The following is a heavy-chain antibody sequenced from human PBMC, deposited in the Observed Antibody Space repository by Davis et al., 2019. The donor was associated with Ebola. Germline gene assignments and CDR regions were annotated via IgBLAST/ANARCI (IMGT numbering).Heavy chain of an antibody. J-gene: IGHJ5*02. V-gene: IGHV2-5*02. CDR1: GFSLSTSDEG. CDR3: AHRRSNLGWFDP. CDR2: IYWDNDK. Sequence: SGPTLVKPTQTLTLTCTFSGFSLSTSDEGVGWIRQPPGQALEWLAVIYWDNDKRYSPALKSRLTITKDTSKNQLVLTMTNMDPVDTATYYCAHRRSNLGWFDPWGQGTLVTVSS. D-gene: IGHD2-15*01.